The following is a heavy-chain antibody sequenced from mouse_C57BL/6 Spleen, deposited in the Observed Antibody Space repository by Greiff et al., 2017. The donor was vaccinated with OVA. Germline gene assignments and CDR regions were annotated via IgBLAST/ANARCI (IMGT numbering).Heavy chain of an antibody. CDR1: GYAFTNYL. V-gene: IGHV1-54*01. Sequence: VQLQQSGAELVRPGTSVKVSCKASGYAFTNYLIEWVKQRPGQGLEWIGVINPGSGGTNYNEKFKGKATLTADKSSSTAYMQLSSLTSEDSAVYFCARSGGYDRGYAMDYWGQGTSVTVSS. D-gene: IGHD2-2*01. J-gene: IGHJ4*01. CDR2: INPGSGGT. CDR3: ARSGGYDRGYAMDY.